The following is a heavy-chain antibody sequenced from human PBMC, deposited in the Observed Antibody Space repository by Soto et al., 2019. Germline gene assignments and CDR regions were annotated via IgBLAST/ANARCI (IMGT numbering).Heavy chain of an antibody. J-gene: IGHJ4*02. Sequence: PGGSLRLSCSASGFTFSSYAMHWVRQAPGKGLEYVSAISSNGGSTYYADSVKGRFTISRDNSKNTLYLQMSSLRAEDTAVYYCVKGHPTQRDGYNLKSLPFDYWGQGTLVTVSS. CDR1: GFTFSSYA. V-gene: IGHV3-64D*06. D-gene: IGHD1-1*01. CDR3: VKGHPTQRDGYNLKSLPFDY. CDR2: ISSNGGST.